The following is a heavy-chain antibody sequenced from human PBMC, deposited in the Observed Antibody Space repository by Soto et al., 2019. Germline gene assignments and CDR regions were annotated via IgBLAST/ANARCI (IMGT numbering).Heavy chain of an antibody. Sequence: GGSLRLSCAASGFTFSSYGMHWVRQAPGKGLEWVAVIWYDGSNKYYADSVKGRFTISRDNSKNTLYLQMNSLRAEDTAVDYCARDPGYCSGGSCYFDYWGQGTLVTVSS. V-gene: IGHV3-33*01. D-gene: IGHD2-15*01. CDR1: GFTFSSYG. CDR2: IWYDGSNK. J-gene: IGHJ4*02. CDR3: ARDPGYCSGGSCYFDY.